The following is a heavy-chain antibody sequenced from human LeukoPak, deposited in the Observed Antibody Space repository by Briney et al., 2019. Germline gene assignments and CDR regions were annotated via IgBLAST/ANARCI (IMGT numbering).Heavy chain of an antibody. CDR3: AKSGPGYCSSTSCSFDY. J-gene: IGHJ4*02. CDR2: ISGSGGST. CDR1: GFTFSSYA. Sequence: GGSLRLSCAASGFTFSSYAMSWVRQAPGKGLEWVSAISGSGGSTYYADSVKGRFTISRDNSKNTLYLQMNSLRAEDTAVYYCAKSGPGYCSSTSCSFDYWGQGTLVTVSS. D-gene: IGHD2-2*01. V-gene: IGHV3-23*01.